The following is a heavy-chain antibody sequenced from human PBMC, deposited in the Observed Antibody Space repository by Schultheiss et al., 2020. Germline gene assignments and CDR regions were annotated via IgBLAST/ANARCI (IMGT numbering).Heavy chain of an antibody. CDR1: GGSVSSGSYY. CDR3: AKDPTRGDFTYGDRWFDP. J-gene: IGHJ5*02. D-gene: IGHD3-10*01. V-gene: IGHV4-61*01. CDR2: IYYSGST. Sequence: GSLRLSCTVSGGSVSSGSYYWSWIRQPPGKGLEWIGYIYYSGSTNYNPSLKSRVTISVDTSKNQFSLKLSSVTAADTALYYCAKDPTRGDFTYGDRWFDPWGQGTLVTVSS.